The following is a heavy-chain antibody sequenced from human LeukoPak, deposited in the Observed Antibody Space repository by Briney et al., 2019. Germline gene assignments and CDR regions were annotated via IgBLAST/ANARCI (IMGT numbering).Heavy chain of an antibody. D-gene: IGHD1-26*01. Sequence: SVTVSCTASGGTFSSYAISWVRQAPGQGLEWMGGIIPIFGTANYAQKFQGRVTITADESTSTAYMELSSLRSEDTAVYYCARGSGSYSYYFGYWGQGTLVTVSS. V-gene: IGHV1-69*13. CDR3: ARGSGSYSYYFGY. CDR1: GGTFSSYA. J-gene: IGHJ4*02. CDR2: IIPIFGTA.